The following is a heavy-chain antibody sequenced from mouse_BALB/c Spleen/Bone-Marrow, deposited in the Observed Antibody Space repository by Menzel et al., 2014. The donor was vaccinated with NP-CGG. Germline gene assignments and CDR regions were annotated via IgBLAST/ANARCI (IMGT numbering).Heavy chain of an antibody. CDR2: IYPGSGNT. CDR3: ARILYWYFDV. Sequence: QVQLKQSGPELVKPGASVKISCKASGYTFTDYYINWVKQKPGQGLEWIGWIYPGSGNTKYNEKFKGKATLTVDTSSSTAYMQLSSLTSEDTAVYLCARILYWYFDVWGAGTTVTVSS. CDR1: GYTFTDYY. V-gene: IGHV1-84*02. J-gene: IGHJ1*01.